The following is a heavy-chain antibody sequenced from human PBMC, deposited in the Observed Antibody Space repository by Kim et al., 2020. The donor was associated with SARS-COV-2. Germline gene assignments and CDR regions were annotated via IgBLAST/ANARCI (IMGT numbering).Heavy chain of an antibody. CDR1: GGSISYYY. CDR2: IYYSGST. CDR3: ARVRRSCIKGVCQTHYYYGRDV. V-gene: IGHV4-59*01. J-gene: IGHJ6*01. Sequence: SETLSLTCTVSGGSISYYYWSWIRQPPGKGLEWIGYIYYSGSTDYNPSLKSRVTISVDTAKNQFSLKLSTVTAEDTAVYYCARVRRSCIKGVCQTHYYYGRDVWAQGTTVTVSS. D-gene: IGHD2-8*01.